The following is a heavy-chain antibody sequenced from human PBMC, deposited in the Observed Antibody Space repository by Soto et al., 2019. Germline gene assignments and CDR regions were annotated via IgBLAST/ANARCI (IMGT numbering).Heavy chain of an antibody. V-gene: IGHV1-18*01. CDR1: GYTFTSYG. CDR3: ARDSPPVDY. CDR2: ISAYNGNT. Sequence: QVQLVQSGAEVKKPGASVKVSCKASGYTFTSYGISWVRQAPGQGLEWMGWISAYNGNTNYAQKLQGRVTMTTDTSTSRVYIELRSLRADDRAVYYCARDSPPVDYWGQGSLVTVSA. J-gene: IGHJ4*02.